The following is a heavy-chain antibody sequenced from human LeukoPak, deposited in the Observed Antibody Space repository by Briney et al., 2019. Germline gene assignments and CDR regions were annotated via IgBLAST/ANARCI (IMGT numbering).Heavy chain of an antibody. J-gene: IGHJ4*02. Sequence: PGGSLRLSCAASGFTVSSNYMSWVRQAPGKGLEWVSVIYSGGSTYYADSVKGRFTISRDNSKNTLYLQMNSLRAEDTAVYYCARESVILTGFDYWGQGTLVTVSS. D-gene: IGHD3-9*01. V-gene: IGHV3-66*01. CDR3: ARESVILTGFDY. CDR1: GFTVSSNY. CDR2: IYSGGST.